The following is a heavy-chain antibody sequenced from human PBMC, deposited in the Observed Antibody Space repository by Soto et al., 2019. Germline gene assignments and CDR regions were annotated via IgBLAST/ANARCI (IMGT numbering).Heavy chain of an antibody. V-gene: IGHV3-30-3*01. J-gene: IGHJ6*02. CDR3: ARDSCSGGSGYFLVYYYGMDV. Sequence: QVQLVESGGGVVQPGRSLRLSCAASGFTFSSYAMHWVRQAPGKGLEWVAVISYDGSNKYYADSVKGRFTISRDNSKNTLYLQMNSLRAEDTAVYYCARDSCSGGSGYFLVYYYGMDVWGQGTTVTVSS. CDR2: ISYDGSNK. D-gene: IGHD2-15*01. CDR1: GFTFSSYA.